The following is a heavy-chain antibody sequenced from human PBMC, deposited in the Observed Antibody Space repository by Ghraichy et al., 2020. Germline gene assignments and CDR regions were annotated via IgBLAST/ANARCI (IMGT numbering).Heavy chain of an antibody. Sequence: SETLSLTCTVSGGSISSYYWSRIRQPPGKGLEWIGYIYYSGSTNYNPSLKSRVTISVDTSKNQFSLKLSSVTAADTAVYYCARGSPLWDDYYYGMDVWGQGTTVTVSS. V-gene: IGHV4-59*01. CDR1: GGSISSYY. J-gene: IGHJ6*02. D-gene: IGHD3-10*01. CDR3: ARGSPLWDDYYYGMDV. CDR2: IYYSGST.